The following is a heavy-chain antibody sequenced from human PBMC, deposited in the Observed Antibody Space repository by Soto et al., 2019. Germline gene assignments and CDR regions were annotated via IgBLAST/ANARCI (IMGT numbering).Heavy chain of an antibody. J-gene: IGHJ4*02. D-gene: IGHD6-13*01. V-gene: IGHV3-48*03. CDR3: ARERWPNSGYREDYFDS. Sequence: PGGSLRLSGAASGFTLSSYEMNWVGQAPGKGLEWVSYISSSGSTIYYADSVKGRFTITRDNAKNSLYLQMNSLRAEDTAVYYCARERWPNSGYREDYFDSWGQGTLVTVSS. CDR2: ISSSGSTI. CDR1: GFTLSSYE.